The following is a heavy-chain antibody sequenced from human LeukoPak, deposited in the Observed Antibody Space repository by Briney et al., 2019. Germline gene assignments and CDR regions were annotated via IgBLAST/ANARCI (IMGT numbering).Heavy chain of an antibody. Sequence: GGSLRLSCAASGFTFSSYEMNWVRQAPGKGLEWVSYISSSGSTIYYADSVKGRFTISRDNAKNSLYLQMNSLRAEDTALYYCARDRPTYYYDSSGYYSDAFDIWGQGTMVTVSS. CDR3: ARDRPTYYYDSSGYYSDAFDI. CDR2: ISSSGSTI. V-gene: IGHV3-48*03. CDR1: GFTFSSYE. D-gene: IGHD3-22*01. J-gene: IGHJ3*02.